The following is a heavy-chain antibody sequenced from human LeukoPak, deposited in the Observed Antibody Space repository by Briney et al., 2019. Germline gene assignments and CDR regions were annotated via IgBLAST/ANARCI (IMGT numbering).Heavy chain of an antibody. CDR1: GYTFTSYY. J-gene: IGHJ6*02. CDR2: INPSGGST. D-gene: IGHD4/OR15-4a*01. Sequence: ASVTXSXKASGYTFTSYYMHWVRQAPGQGLEWMGIINPSGGSTSYAQKFQGRVTMTRDTSTSTVYMELSSLRSEDTAVYYCARDDNGYYYGMDVWGQGTTVTVSS. CDR3: ARDDNGYYYGMDV. V-gene: IGHV1-46*01.